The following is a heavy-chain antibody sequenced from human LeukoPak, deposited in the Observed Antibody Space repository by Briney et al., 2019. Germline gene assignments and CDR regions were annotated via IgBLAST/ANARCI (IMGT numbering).Heavy chain of an antibody. CDR1: GFTFRSHA. Sequence: GGSLRLSCAASGFTFRSHAMSWVRRVPGRGLEWVSAIRGDGATMFYADSVKGRITVSRDNSKNTLYLQFNSLRVDDTAVYYCARDQFRDYFRGADYWGQGTLVTVSS. J-gene: IGHJ4*02. CDR3: ARDQFRDYFRGADY. CDR2: IRGDGATM. V-gene: IGHV3-23*01. D-gene: IGHD3-16*01.